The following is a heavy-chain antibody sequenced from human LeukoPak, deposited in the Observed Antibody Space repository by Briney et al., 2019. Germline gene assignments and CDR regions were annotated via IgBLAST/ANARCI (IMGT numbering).Heavy chain of an antibody. CDR3: AKDGTTMVRGIWFDP. V-gene: IGHV3-23*01. CDR2: ISGSGANS. J-gene: IGHJ5*02. D-gene: IGHD3-10*01. CDR1: GFTFSNYA. Sequence: GGSLRLSCAASGFTFSNYAMSWVRQPPGKGLEWVSGISGSGANSYYADSVKGRFTISRDNSKNTLYLQMNSLRAEDTAVYYCAKDGTTMVRGIWFDPWGQGTLVTVSS.